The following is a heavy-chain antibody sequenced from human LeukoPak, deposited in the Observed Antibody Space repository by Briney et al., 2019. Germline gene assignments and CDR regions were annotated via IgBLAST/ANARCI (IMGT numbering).Heavy chain of an antibody. CDR1: GGSINNYY. D-gene: IGHD4-11*01. J-gene: IGHJ6*02. CDR2: IYYSGTT. Sequence: PSETLSLTCTVSGGSINNYYWTWIRQPPGKALEWIGYIYYSGTTGYNPSLKSRVTMSVDTSKNQFSLKLSSVTAADTAVYYCARGPRLVTTPYYYGMDVWGQGTTVTVSS. V-gene: IGHV4-59*12. CDR3: ARGPRLVTTPYYYGMDV.